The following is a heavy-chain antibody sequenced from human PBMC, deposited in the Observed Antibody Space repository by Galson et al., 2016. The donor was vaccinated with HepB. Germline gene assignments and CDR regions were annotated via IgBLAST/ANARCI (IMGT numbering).Heavy chain of an antibody. CDR3: ARAWGSRLTPSNWYFDL. CDR1: GGSVSSGGFS. D-gene: IGHD3-16*01. Sequence: TLSLTCAVSGGSVSSGGFSWRWIRQPPGKGLGWIGSIYYRGSTYYNPSLERRVTISIDRSTNQFSLKLSPVTAADTAVYFCARAWGSRLTPSNWYFDLWGRGTLVSVSS. J-gene: IGHJ2*01. CDR2: IYYRGST. V-gene: IGHV4-30-2*01.